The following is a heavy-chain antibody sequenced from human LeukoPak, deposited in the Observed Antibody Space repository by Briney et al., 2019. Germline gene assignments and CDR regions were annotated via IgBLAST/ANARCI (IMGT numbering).Heavy chain of an antibody. CDR2: IYHSGST. V-gene: IGHV4-38-2*01. CDR1: GYSINSGYC. J-gene: IGHJ4*02. CDR3: ARVATTTNPPQRPFDY. Sequence: SETLSLTCAVSGYSINSGYCWGWIRQPPGKGLEWIGSIYHSGSTYYNPSLKSRVTISVYTSKNQFSLKLSSVTAADTAVYCCARVATTTNPPQRPFDYWGQGTLVTVSS. D-gene: IGHD5-12*01.